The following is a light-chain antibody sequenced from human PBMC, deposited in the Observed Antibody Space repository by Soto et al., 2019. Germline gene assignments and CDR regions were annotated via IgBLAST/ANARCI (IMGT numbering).Light chain of an antibody. V-gene: IGKV3-15*01. Sequence: EIVMTQSPATLSVSPGERATLSCRASQSISSNLAWYQQKPGQGPRLLIYDASTRATGIPARFSGSGSGTDFTRTISRLQSEDFAVYYCQQYNNWLKWTFGQGTKVEIK. CDR1: QSISSN. CDR2: DAS. CDR3: QQYNNWLKWT. J-gene: IGKJ1*01.